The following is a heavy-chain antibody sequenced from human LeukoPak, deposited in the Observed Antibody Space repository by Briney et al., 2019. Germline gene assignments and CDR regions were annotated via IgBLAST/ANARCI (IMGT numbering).Heavy chain of an antibody. Sequence: GGSLRLSCAASGFTFSSNGVHWVRQAPGKGLEWVAFIQNDGNNKKYADSVKGRFTISRDNSKNTLYLQMNSLRAEDTAMYYCARDWGTSSLYLVNWGQGTLVTVSS. J-gene: IGHJ4*02. V-gene: IGHV3-30*02. CDR3: ARDWGTSSLYLVN. CDR1: GFTFSSNG. D-gene: IGHD6-6*01. CDR2: IQNDGNNK.